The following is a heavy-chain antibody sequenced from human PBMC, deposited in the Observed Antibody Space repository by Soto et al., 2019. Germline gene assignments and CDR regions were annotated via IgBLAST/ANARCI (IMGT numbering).Heavy chain of an antibody. CDR3: ASQSGGGSTTSNWFDP. CDR2: INHTGST. Sequence: SETLSLTCAVYGGSFVGYSWSCVRHPPLKWREWIGEINHTGSTNYNPSLKSRVTISVDTSKNQFSLKLSSVTAADAALYYCASQSGGGSTTSNWFDPWGQGTLVTVSS. V-gene: IGHV4-34*01. J-gene: IGHJ5*02. D-gene: IGHD3-10*01. CDR1: GGSFVGYS.